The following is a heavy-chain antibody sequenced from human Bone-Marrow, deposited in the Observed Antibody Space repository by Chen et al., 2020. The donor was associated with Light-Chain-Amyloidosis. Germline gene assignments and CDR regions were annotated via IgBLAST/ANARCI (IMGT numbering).Heavy chain of an antibody. Sequence: QVQLVESGGGVVQPGGSLRLSCAASGFTFSSYGVHWVRQAPGKGLEWVAFIRYDGSNKYYADSVKGRFTISRDNSKNTLYLQMNSLRAEDTAVYYCAKDQQLVRHLFDYWGQGTLVTVSS. CDR2: IRYDGSNK. CDR3: AKDQQLVRHLFDY. J-gene: IGHJ4*02. V-gene: IGHV3-30*02. D-gene: IGHD6-6*01. CDR1: GFTFSSYG.